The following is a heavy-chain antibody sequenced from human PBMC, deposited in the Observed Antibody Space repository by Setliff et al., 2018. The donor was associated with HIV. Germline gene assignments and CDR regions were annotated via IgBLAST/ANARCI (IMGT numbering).Heavy chain of an antibody. CDR3: ASARIPTGGTSTSLDF. D-gene: IGHD1-26*01. J-gene: IGHJ4*02. CDR1: GFSFGSYW. CDR2: INQDGIWK. Sequence: GESLKISCVASGFSFGSYWMSWVRQAPGKGLEWVANINQDGIWKYYADSVKGRFTISRDNSNNTLYLQMNSLRPDDTAVYYCASARIPTGGTSTSLDFWGQGILVTVSS. V-gene: IGHV3-7*01.